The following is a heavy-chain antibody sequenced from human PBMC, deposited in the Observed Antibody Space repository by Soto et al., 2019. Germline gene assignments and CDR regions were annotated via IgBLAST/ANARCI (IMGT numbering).Heavy chain of an antibody. CDR3: ARRAVAGTSWFDP. CDR1: GGSISTSNW. CDR2: IYYSGRT. Sequence: SDTLSLTCAVSGGSISTSNWWNWVRQPAGKGLEWIGEIYYSGRTNFNPSLKSRVTISIDKSKNQVSLRLSSVTAADTAVYYCARRAVAGTSWFDPCGQRIQVTVSS. V-gene: IGHV4-4*02. J-gene: IGHJ5*02. D-gene: IGHD6-19*01.